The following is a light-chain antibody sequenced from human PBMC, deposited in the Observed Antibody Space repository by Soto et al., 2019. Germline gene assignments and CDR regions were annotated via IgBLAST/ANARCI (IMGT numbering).Light chain of an antibody. CDR1: QSISTW. V-gene: IGKV1-5*01. Sequence: DIQMTQSPSTLSASVGDRVTISCRASQSISTWLAWYQQKPGKAPKLLIYDGTSLESGVPSRFSGSGSGTEFTLTISSLQPDDFATYYCQQYNNYPWTFGQGTKVEIK. CDR2: DGT. J-gene: IGKJ1*01. CDR3: QQYNNYPWT.